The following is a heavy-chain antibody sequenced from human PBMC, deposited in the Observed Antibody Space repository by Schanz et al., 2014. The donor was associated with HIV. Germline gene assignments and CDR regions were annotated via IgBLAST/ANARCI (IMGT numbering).Heavy chain of an antibody. CDR1: GFTFSSSG. V-gene: IGHV3-30*19. Sequence: VQLVESGGGVVQPGRSLRLSCTASGFTFSSSGMHWVRQAPGKGLEWVAVISYDGSNKYYADSVKGRFTISRDNSKNTLYLQMNSLRAEDTAVYYCARALPDEWEPAAYFQHWGQGTLVIVSS. CDR3: ARALPDEWEPAAYFQH. J-gene: IGHJ1*01. CDR2: ISYDGSNK. D-gene: IGHD1-26*01.